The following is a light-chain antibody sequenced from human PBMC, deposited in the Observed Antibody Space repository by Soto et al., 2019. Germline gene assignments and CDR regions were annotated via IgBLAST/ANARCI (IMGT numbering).Light chain of an antibody. CDR3: QQRSNWPPT. CDR2: DAS. V-gene: IGKV3-11*01. CDR1: QSVSSY. Sequence: EIVLTQSPATLSLSPGERATLSCRASQSVSSYLAWYQQKLGQAPRPLIYDASNRATGIPARFSGSGSGTDFTLTISSLEPEDFAVYYCQQRSNWPPTFGQGTKVDIK. J-gene: IGKJ1*01.